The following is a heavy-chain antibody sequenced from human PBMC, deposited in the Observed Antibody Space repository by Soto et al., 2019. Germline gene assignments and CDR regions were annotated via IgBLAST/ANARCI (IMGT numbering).Heavy chain of an antibody. Sequence: SETLSLTCTVSIASINNYYWSWIRQPPGEGLEWIGYIYYSGSTNYNPSLKSRVTISVDTSKNQFSLKLSSVTAADTAVYYCARHGIFGDYDSDYFDYWGQGTLVTVSS. CDR3: ARHGIFGDYDSDYFDY. V-gene: IGHV4-59*08. D-gene: IGHD4-17*01. CDR1: IASINNYY. J-gene: IGHJ4*02. CDR2: IYYSGST.